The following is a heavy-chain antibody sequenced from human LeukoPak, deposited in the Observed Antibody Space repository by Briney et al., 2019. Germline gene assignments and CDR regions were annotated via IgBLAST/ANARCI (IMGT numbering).Heavy chain of an antibody. Sequence: SGGSLRLSCEASGFTFSSYAMSWVRQAPGKGLEWVSAISGSGGSTDYADSVKGRFTISRDNSKNTLYLQMNSLRAEDTAIYYCAKANDFWSLNFDYWGQGTLVTVSS. D-gene: IGHD3-3*01. CDR2: ISGSGGST. CDR1: GFTFSSYA. CDR3: AKANDFWSLNFDY. J-gene: IGHJ4*02. V-gene: IGHV3-23*01.